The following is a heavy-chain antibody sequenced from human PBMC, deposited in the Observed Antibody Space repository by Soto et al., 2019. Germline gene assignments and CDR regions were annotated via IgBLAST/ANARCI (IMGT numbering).Heavy chain of an antibody. D-gene: IGHD5-18*01. CDR2: IYHSGST. Sequence: PSETLSLTCAVSGGSINSTNWWSWVRQPPGTGLEWTGEIYHSGSTNYNPSLKSRVTISVDKSKNQFSLKLSSVTAADTAVYYGARQTNTAMSQGWFDPWGQGTLVTVSS. J-gene: IGHJ5*02. CDR1: GGSINSTNW. V-gene: IGHV4-4*02. CDR3: ARQTNTAMSQGWFDP.